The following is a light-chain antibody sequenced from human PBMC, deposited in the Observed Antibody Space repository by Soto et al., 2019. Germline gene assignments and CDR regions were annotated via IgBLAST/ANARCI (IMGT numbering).Light chain of an antibody. Sequence: EIVITQSPATLSVSPGERATLSCRASQSMGSSLAWYRQKPGQAPPLAIYASSIRASDFPARFSGSGSGTEFTLTISSLEPEDFAVYYCQQRSNWPGVPFGQGTRWRL. CDR1: QSMGSS. CDR3: QQRSNWPGVP. V-gene: IGKV3-15*01. CDR2: ASS. J-gene: IGKJ5*01.